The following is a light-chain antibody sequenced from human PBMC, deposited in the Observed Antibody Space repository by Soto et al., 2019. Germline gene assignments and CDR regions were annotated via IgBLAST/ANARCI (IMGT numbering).Light chain of an antibody. V-gene: IGKV1-5*01. J-gene: IGKJ4*01. Sequence: DIQMTQSPSTLSASVGDRVTITCRASQSISSWLAWYQQKPGKAPKLLIYDASSLESGVPSRFGGSGSGTDFTLTISSLQPEDFATYSCQQTYRTPLTFGGGTKVDIK. CDR3: QQTYRTPLT. CDR2: DAS. CDR1: QSISSW.